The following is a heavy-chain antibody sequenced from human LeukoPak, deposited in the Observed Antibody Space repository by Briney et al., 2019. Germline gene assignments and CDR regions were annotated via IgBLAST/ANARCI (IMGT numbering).Heavy chain of an antibody. J-gene: IGHJ4*02. CDR3: ARAPFDWLFLDY. D-gene: IGHD3-9*01. CDR2: VIPIFGTA. CDR1: GGTFSSYA. Sequence: EASVTVSCTASGGTFSSYAISWVRQAPGQGLEWMGGVIPIFGTANYAQKFQGRVTITADESTSTAYMELSSLRSEDTAVYYCARAPFDWLFLDYWGQGTLVTVSS. V-gene: IGHV1-69*13.